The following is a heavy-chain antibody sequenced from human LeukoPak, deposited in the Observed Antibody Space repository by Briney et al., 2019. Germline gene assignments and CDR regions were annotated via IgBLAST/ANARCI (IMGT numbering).Heavy chain of an antibody. CDR1: GYTFTSYA. D-gene: IGHD1-7*01. V-gene: IGHV7-4-1*02. J-gene: IGHJ4*02. Sequence: ASVKVSCKASGYTFTSYAMNRVRQAPGQGLEWMGWINTNTGNPTYAQGFTGRFVFSLDTSVSTAYLQISSLKAEDTAVYYCATNWNYPLTTPNGYWGQGTLVTVSS. CDR2: INTNTGNP. CDR3: ATNWNYPLTTPNGY.